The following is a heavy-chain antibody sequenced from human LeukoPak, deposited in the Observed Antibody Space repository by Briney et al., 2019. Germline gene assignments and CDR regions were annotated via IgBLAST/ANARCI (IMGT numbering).Heavy chain of an antibody. CDR2: IYYSGST. Sequence: SETLSLTCTVSGGSISSYYWSWIRQPPGKGLEWIGYIYYSGSTNYNPSLKSRVTISVDTSKNQFSLKLSSVTAADTAVYYCARIKTNELLDAFDIWGQGTMVTVSS. CDR1: GGSISSYY. V-gene: IGHV4-59*01. CDR3: ARIKTNELLDAFDI. J-gene: IGHJ3*02. D-gene: IGHD1-7*01.